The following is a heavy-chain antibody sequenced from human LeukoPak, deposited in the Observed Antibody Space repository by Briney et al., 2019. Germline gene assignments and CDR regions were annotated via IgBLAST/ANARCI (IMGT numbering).Heavy chain of an antibody. Sequence: SETLSLTCTVSGGSISSSSYYWGWIRQPPGKGLEWIGSIYYSGSTYYNPSLKSRVTISVDTSKNQFSLKLSSVTAADTAVYYCARGGGRRAAGTTTIGNLFDYWGQGTLVTVSS. CDR3: ARGGGRRAAGTTTIGNLFDY. J-gene: IGHJ4*02. D-gene: IGHD6-13*01. CDR1: GGSISSSSYY. V-gene: IGHV4-39*07. CDR2: IYYSGST.